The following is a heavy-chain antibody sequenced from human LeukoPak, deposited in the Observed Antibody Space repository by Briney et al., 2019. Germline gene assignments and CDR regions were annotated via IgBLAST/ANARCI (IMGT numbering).Heavy chain of an antibody. J-gene: IGHJ4*02. V-gene: IGHV3-15*01. CDR2: IRSKIDGGAT. CDR3: YTSITDY. Sequence: GGSLRLSCAASGFTFSSYSMSWVRQAPGKGLEWVGRIRSKIDGGATDYAAPVKGRFTISRDDSKNTLYLQINSLKIEDTAMYYCYTSITDYWGQGTLVTVSS. CDR1: GFTFSSYS. D-gene: IGHD2-21*01.